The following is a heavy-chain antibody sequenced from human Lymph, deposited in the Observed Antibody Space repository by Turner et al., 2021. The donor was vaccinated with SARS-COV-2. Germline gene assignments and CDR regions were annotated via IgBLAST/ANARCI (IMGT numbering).Heavy chain of an antibody. V-gene: IGHV3-74*01. CDR1: AFTFNIYW. CDR3: AREDPIMITFGGGGGGMDV. D-gene: IGHD3-16*01. CDR2: SNRDGSRT. J-gene: IGHJ6*02. Sequence: EVQLVESGGGLVQPGGSLRLYCAASAFTFNIYWRPWVRQAPGKGRVWVSRSNRDGSRTSYADSVKGRFTISRDNAKNTLDLQMNSRRAEDTAVYYGAREDPIMITFGGGGGGMDVWGQGTTVTVSS.